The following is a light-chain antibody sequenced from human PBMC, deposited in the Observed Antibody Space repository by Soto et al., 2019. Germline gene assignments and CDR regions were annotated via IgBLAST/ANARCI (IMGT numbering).Light chain of an antibody. Sequence: AIQLTQSPSSLSAYVGDRVTTTCRASQGISRALAWNQQKPGKAPKLLIYDASTLESGVPSRFSGSGSGTDFTLTISSLQPEDFATYFCQQFDSYPLTFGGGTKVQIK. CDR3: QQFDSYPLT. V-gene: IGKV1-13*02. CDR1: QGISRA. CDR2: DAS. J-gene: IGKJ4*01.